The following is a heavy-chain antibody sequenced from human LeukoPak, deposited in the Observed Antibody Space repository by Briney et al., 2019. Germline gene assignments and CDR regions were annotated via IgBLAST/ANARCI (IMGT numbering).Heavy chain of an antibody. CDR3: ARDRTLETTVTTEMSD. Sequence: ASVKVSCKASGYTFTSNYIHWVRQAPGQGLEWMGMIYPRDGSTSYAQKYQGRVTMTRDTSTSTVYMELSSLRSEDTAVYYCARDRTLETTVTTEMSDWGQGTLVTVSS. V-gene: IGHV1-46*01. D-gene: IGHD4-17*01. J-gene: IGHJ4*02. CDR1: GYTFTSNY. CDR2: IYPRDGST.